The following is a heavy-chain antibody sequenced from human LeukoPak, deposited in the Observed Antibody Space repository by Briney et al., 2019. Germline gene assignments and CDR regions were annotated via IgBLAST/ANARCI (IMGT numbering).Heavy chain of an antibody. D-gene: IGHD2-8*02. CDR2: DTSSTTST. Sequence: GGSLRLSCTASEFSISHYAMSWVRQAPGKGLEWVSADTSSTTSTYYASPVRGRFTISRDNSMNTLYLQMNSLRADDTAVYYCSKAPLGACAGAVCYYLDVWGKGTTVIVSS. J-gene: IGHJ6*03. CDR3: SKAPLGACAGAVCYYLDV. CDR1: EFSISHYA. V-gene: IGHV3-23*01.